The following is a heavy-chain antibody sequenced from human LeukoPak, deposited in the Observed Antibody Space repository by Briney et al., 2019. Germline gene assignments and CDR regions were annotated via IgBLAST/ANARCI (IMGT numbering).Heavy chain of an antibody. J-gene: IGHJ4*02. CDR1: GFTFSSYT. CDR3: AREGSPTTYDY. CDR2: ISSNGGDT. Sequence: GGSLRLSCAASGFTFSSYTMHWVRQAPGKGLESVSAISSNGGDTYYAKSVKGRFTISRDNSKNTLYLQMDSLRAEDMAVYYCAREGSPTTYDYWGQGTLVTVS. D-gene: IGHD2/OR15-2a*01. V-gene: IGHV3-64*01.